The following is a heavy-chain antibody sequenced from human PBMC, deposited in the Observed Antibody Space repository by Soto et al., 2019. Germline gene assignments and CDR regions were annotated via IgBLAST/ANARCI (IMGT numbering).Heavy chain of an antibody. CDR3: ARDSTSPARFGY. CDR1: GFNVSSIY. D-gene: IGHD3-3*01. CDR2: IHSGGST. Sequence: EVQLVESGGGVVQPGGSRRLSFAASGFNVSSIYICLVRQAPGKGLEWISVIHSGGSTYDADSVKGRFTISRDNSKSTLDLQMNSLRVEDTAVYYCARDSTSPARFGYWGQGTLVIVSS. V-gene: IGHV3-66*01. J-gene: IGHJ4*02.